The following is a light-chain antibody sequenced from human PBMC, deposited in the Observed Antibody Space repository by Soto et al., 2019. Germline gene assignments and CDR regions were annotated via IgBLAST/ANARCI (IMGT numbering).Light chain of an antibody. V-gene: IGLV2-18*02. CDR3: SSYTSSSTLV. CDR2: ELS. Sequence: QSVLTQPPSVSGSPGQSVTISCTGTSSDIGSYNRVSWYQQSPGTAPKLIIFELSNRPSGVPDRFSGSKSGNTASLTISGLQAEDEADYYCSSYTSSSTLVFGGGTKVTVL. J-gene: IGLJ2*01. CDR1: SSDIGSYNR.